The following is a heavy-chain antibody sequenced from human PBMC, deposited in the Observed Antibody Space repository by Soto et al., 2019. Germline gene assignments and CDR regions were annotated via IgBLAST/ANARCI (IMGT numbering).Heavy chain of an antibody. V-gene: IGHV4-59*01. D-gene: IGHD5-12*01. CDR1: GGSFSGYY. CDR2: IYYSGST. Sequence: SETLSLTCAVYGGSFSGYYWSWIRQPPGKGLEWIGYIYYSGSTNYNPSLKSRVTISVDTSKNQFSLKLSSVTAADTAVYYCARGVRESGYENWGQGTLVTAPQ. J-gene: IGHJ4*02. CDR3: ARGVRESGYEN.